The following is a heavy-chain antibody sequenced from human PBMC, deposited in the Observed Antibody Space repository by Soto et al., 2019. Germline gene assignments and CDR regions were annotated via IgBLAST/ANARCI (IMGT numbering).Heavy chain of an antibody. CDR1: GGSISSGGYY. V-gene: IGHV4-31*03. CDR2: IYYSGST. D-gene: IGHD3-9*01. J-gene: IGHJ4*02. Sequence: QVQLQESGPGLVKPSQTLSLTCTVSGGSISSGGYYWSWIRQHPGKGLEWIGYIYYSGSTYYNPSLKRRVTISVDTSKNQFSLKLSSVTAADTAVYYCARVGMEYYDILTGYNKDYWGQGTLVTVSS. CDR3: ARVGMEYYDILTGYNKDY.